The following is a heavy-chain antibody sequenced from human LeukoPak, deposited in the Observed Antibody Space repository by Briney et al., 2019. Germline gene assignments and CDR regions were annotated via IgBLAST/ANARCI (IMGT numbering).Heavy chain of an antibody. J-gene: IGHJ3*02. CDR1: GYTFTDYY. CDR2: INPDSGGT. V-gene: IGHV1-2*04. CDR3: AREGGTDDAFDI. Sequence: ASVKVSCKASGYTFTDYYMHWVRQAPGQGLEWMGWINPDSGGTNYAQKFQGWVTMTRDTSISTAYMELSRLRSDDTAAYYCAREGGTDDAFDIWGQGTMVTVSS. D-gene: IGHD1-7*01.